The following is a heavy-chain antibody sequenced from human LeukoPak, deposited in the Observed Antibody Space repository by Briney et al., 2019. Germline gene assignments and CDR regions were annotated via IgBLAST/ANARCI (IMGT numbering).Heavy chain of an antibody. V-gene: IGHV3-33*01. J-gene: IGHJ3*02. D-gene: IGHD3-16*01. CDR3: ERVGDMEAFDI. Sequence: GGSLRLSCAASGFTLSSFGMVWVRQAPGKGLEWVTLMWYDGRNKYYADDVKGRFTISRDNPKNTVYLQMNSLRGEDTAVYYCERVGDMEAFDIWGQGTRVTVSS. CDR1: GFTLSSFG. CDR2: MWYDGRNK.